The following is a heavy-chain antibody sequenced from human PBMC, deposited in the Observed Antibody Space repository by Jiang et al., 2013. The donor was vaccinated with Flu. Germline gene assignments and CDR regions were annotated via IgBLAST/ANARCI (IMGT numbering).Heavy chain of an antibody. CDR1: GGSISSSSYY. Sequence: LLKPSETLSLTCTVSGGSISSSSYYWGWIRQPPGKGLEWIGSIYYSGSTYYNPSLKSRVTISVDTSKNQFSLKLSSVTAADTAVYYCTSNELPSREYWGQGTLVTVSS. V-gene: IGHV4-39*01. J-gene: IGHJ4*02. CDR3: TSNELPSREY. CDR2: IYYSGST. D-gene: IGHD4-23*01.